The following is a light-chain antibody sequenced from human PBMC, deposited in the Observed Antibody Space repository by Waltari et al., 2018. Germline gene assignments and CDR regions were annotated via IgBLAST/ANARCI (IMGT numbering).Light chain of an antibody. CDR1: NIGREN. CDR2: DDS. J-gene: IGLJ2*01. V-gene: IGLV3-21*02. CDR3: QVWDNDSDHVV. Sequence: SYVLTQPPSVSVAPGQTARIACGGNNIGRENVHWYQQKPGQAPVVVVYDDSDRPSGIPERFSGSNSGNTATLTISRVEAGDEADYYCQVWDNDSDHVVFGGGTKLTV.